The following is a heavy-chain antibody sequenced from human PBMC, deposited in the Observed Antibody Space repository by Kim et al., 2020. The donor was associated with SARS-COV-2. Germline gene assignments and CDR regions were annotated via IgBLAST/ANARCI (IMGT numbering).Heavy chain of an antibody. CDR1: GFTFSAYA. CDR2: ISSSSSTI. D-gene: IGHD3-16*02. J-gene: IGHJ4*01. V-gene: IGHV3-48*04. Sequence: GGSLRLSCVASGFTFSAYAMNWIRQAPGKGLEWVSYISSSSSTIYYADSVKGRLIISRDNAKNTLYLQMNSLRAEDTAVYYCARDGNLYRSSSVFDRWG. CDR3: ARDGNLYRSSSVFDR.